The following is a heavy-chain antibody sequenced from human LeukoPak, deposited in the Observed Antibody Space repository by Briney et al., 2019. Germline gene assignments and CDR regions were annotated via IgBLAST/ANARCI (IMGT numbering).Heavy chain of an antibody. CDR3: ARGGHRQKEF. D-gene: IGHD3-10*01. J-gene: IGHJ4*02. CDR2: IKHDGSDK. Sequence: GGPLRLSCAASVFALRNYWMTWVRQSPGKGLEWVAIIKHDGSDKYYVDSVKGRFTISRDNAKNSLYLQMSSLRAEDTAVYYCARGGHRQKEFWGQGTLVTVSS. V-gene: IGHV3-7*01. CDR1: VFALRNYW.